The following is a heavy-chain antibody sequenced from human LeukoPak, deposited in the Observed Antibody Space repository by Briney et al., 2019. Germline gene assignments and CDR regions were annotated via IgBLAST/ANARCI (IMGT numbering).Heavy chain of an antibody. Sequence: EASVKVSCKASGYTFSSYAITWVRQAPGQGLEWMGGIIPIFGTANYAQKFQGRVTITADESTSTAYMELSSLRSEDTAVYYCARSTYYYGSGSYYRRNYYYYYYMDVWGKGTTVTISS. V-gene: IGHV1-69*13. CDR2: IIPIFGTA. D-gene: IGHD3-10*01. CDR1: GYTFSSYA. CDR3: ARSTYYYGSGSYYRRNYYYYYYMDV. J-gene: IGHJ6*03.